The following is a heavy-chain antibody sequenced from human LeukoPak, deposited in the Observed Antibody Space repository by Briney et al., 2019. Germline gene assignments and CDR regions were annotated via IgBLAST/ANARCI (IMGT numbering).Heavy chain of an antibody. Sequence: ASVKVSCKASGYTFTSYDINWVRRATGQGLEWMGWMNPNSGNTGYAQKLQGRVTMTRNTSISTAYMELSSLRSEDTAVYYCARSYCSSISCRFDYWGQGTLVTVSS. CDR2: MNPNSGNT. V-gene: IGHV1-8*01. CDR3: ARSYCSSISCRFDY. J-gene: IGHJ4*02. CDR1: GYTFTSYD. D-gene: IGHD2-2*01.